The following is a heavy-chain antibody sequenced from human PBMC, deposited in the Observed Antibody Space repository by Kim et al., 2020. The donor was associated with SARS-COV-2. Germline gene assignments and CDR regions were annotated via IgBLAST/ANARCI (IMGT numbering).Heavy chain of an antibody. D-gene: IGHD6-13*01. V-gene: IGHV1-69*01. Sequence: QKFQGRVTITADESTSTAYMELSSLRSEDTAVYYCARVSSSWYDQNWFDPWGQGTLVTVSS. J-gene: IGHJ5*02. CDR3: ARVSSSWYDQNWFDP.